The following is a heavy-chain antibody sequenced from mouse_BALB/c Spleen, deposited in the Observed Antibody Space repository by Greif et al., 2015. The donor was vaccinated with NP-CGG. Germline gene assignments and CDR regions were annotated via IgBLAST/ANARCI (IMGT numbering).Heavy chain of an antibody. J-gene: IGHJ2*01. CDR1: GYSITSDYA. Sequence: VQLQQSGPGLVKPSQSLSLTCTVTGYSITSDYAWNWVRQFPGNKLEWMGYISYSGSTSYNPSLKSRISITRDTSKNQFFLQLNSVTTEDTATYYCARSNYGRIDYWGQGTTLTVSS. CDR3: ARSNYGRIDY. V-gene: IGHV3-2*02. CDR2: ISYSGST. D-gene: IGHD1-1*01.